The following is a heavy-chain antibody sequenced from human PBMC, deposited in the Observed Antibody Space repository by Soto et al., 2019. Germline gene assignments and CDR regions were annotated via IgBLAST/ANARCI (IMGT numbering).Heavy chain of an antibody. D-gene: IGHD3-16*01. CDR2: IRSNIDGATT. J-gene: IGHJ3*01. CDR1: GFSFKYAR. CDR3: TTDWGSGTHYARAFDV. V-gene: IGHV3-15*01. Sequence: WGSLRLSCAASGFSFKYARMSFVRHSPVKWREWVGHIRSNIDGATTAYAAPVKGRFTISRDESKNTVDLQMNSLITEDTAVYYCTTDWGSGTHYARAFDVWGQGTMVT.